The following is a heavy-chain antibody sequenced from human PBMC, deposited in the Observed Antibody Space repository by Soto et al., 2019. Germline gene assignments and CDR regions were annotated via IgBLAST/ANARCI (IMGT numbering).Heavy chain of an antibody. V-gene: IGHV4-39*01. CDR1: GGSISSSSYY. J-gene: IGHJ4*02. CDR3: ARQGGYSSGWYAVVN. D-gene: IGHD6-19*01. CDR2: IYYSGST. Sequence: QLQLQESGPGLVKPSETLSITCTVSGGSISSSSYYWGWIRQPPGKGLEWIGSIYYSGSTYYNPSLKSRVTISVDTSKNQFSLKLSSVTAADTAVYYCARQGGYSSGWYAVVNWGQGTLVSVSS.